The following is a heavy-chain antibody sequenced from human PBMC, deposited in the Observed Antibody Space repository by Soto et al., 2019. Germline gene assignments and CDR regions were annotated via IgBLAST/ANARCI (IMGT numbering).Heavy chain of an antibody. J-gene: IGHJ4*02. V-gene: IGHV1-3*05. CDR2: INAGNGNT. Sequence: QVQVVQSGAEEKKPGASVKVSCTASGYTFTGYAMHWVRQAPGQRLEWMGWINAGNGNTKYSQKFQGRVTITRDTSASTAYMELSSLRSXDTAVYXCAXXVAVPADFDYWGQGTLVTVSS. CDR3: AXXVAVPADFDY. D-gene: IGHD6-19*01. CDR1: GYTFTGYA.